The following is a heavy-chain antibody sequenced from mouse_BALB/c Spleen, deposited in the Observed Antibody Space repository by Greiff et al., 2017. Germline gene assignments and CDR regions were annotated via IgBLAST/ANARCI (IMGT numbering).Heavy chain of an antibody. CDR2: IDPANGNT. CDR3: ARGDYGYDDYAMDY. V-gene: IGHV14-3*02. CDR1: GFNIKDTY. J-gene: IGHJ4*01. D-gene: IGHD2-2*01. Sequence: EVQGVESGAELVKPGASVKLSCTASGFNIKDTYMHWVKQRPEQGLEWIGRIDPANGNTKYDPKFQGKATITADTSSNTAYLQLSSLTSEDTAVYYCARGDYGYDDYAMDYWGQGTSVTVSS.